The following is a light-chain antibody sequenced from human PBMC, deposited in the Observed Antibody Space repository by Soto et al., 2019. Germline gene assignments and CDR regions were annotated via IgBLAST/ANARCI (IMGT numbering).Light chain of an antibody. V-gene: IGLV2-14*03. CDR1: SSDVGGYNY. CDR3: GSYTSSNTLV. J-gene: IGLJ1*01. CDR2: EVT. Sequence: QSALTQPASVSGSPGQSITISCTGTSSDVGGYNYVSWYQQHPGKASKLLIYEVTYRPSGVSNRFSGSKSGNTASLTISGLQAEDEADYFCGSYTSSNTLVFGTGTKLTVL.